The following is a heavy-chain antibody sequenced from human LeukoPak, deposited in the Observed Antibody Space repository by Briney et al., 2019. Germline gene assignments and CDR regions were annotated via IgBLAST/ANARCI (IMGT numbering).Heavy chain of an antibody. CDR3: ARLGSSWYFWFDP. CDR1: GGSISSYS. J-gene: IGHJ5*02. CDR2: IYTSGST. V-gene: IGHV4-4*09. Sequence: SGTLSLSCAVSGGSISSYSWSWIRQPPGKGLEWIGYIYTSGSTNYNPSLKSRVTISVDTPKNQFSLKLSSVTAADTAVYYCARLGSSWYFWFDPWGQGTLVTVSS. D-gene: IGHD6-13*01.